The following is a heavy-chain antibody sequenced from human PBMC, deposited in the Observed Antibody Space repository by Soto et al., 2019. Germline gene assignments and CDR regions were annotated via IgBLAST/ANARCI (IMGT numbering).Heavy chain of an antibody. CDR3: VRTGWNPPDY. CDR1: GFTFNRHW. D-gene: IGHD1-1*01. Sequence: EVQLVESGGGLVQPGGSLRLSCAVSGFTFNRHWMSWVRQTPGKGLEWVASIKEDGSEKSYVDSVKGRFTISRDNAKNSLFLQMNSLRVEDTAVYYCVRTGWNPPDYCGQGTRVTVS. J-gene: IGHJ4*02. V-gene: IGHV3-7*01. CDR2: IKEDGSEK.